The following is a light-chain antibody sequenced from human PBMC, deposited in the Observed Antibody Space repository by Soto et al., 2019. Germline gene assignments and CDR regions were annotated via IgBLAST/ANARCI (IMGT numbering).Light chain of an antibody. V-gene: IGKV3-20*01. Sequence: ENVLTQSPGTLSLSPGERATLSCRASQSISNKYLAWYQQKPGQAPRLLIYGTSSRATGIPDRFSGSGSGTDFTLTISRLEPEDFAIYYCQEYGSSLFGPGTKVDIK. J-gene: IGKJ3*01. CDR2: GTS. CDR1: QSISNKY. CDR3: QEYGSSL.